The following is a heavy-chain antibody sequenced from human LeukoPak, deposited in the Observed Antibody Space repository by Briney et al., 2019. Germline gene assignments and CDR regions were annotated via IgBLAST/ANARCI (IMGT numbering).Heavy chain of an antibody. J-gene: IGHJ4*02. CDR1: GYTFTSYG. D-gene: IGHD6-19*01. Sequence: AAVKASCKASGYTFTSYGIMWVRQAPGHRLRWMGWISAYNGNTNYAQKLQGRSTMTTDTSTSRAYMELRSLRSHDTAVYYCARHGGWYRGLDYWGQGTLVTVSS. CDR3: ARHGGWYRGLDY. V-gene: IGHV1-18*04. CDR2: ISAYNGNT.